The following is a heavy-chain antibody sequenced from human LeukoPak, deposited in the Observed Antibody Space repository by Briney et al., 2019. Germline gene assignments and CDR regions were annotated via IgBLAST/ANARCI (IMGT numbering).Heavy chain of an antibody. CDR2: ISGSGGST. CDR3: AKDRRAKWLRKIDWYFDL. J-gene: IGHJ2*01. V-gene: IGHV3-23*01. CDR1: EFTFSSYE. Sequence: GGSLRLSCTAFEFTFSSYEMSWVRQAPGKGLEWVSAISGSGGSTYYADSVKGRFTISRDNSKNTLYLQMNSLRAEDTAVYYCAKDRRAKWLRKIDWYFDLWGRGTLVTVSS. D-gene: IGHD5-12*01.